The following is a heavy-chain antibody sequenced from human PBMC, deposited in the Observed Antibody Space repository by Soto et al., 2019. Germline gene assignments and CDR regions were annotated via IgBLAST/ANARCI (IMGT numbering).Heavy chain of an antibody. D-gene: IGHD3-22*01. V-gene: IGHV1-69*13. CDR1: GGTFSSYA. Sequence: SVKVSCKASGGTFSSYAISWVRQAPGQGLEWMGGIIPIFGTANYAQKFQGRVTITADESTSTAYMELSSLRSEDTAVYYCARDTYRDSSGYYYISNYFDYWGQGALVTVSS. CDR3: ARDTYRDSSGYYYISNYFDY. J-gene: IGHJ4*02. CDR2: IIPIFGTA.